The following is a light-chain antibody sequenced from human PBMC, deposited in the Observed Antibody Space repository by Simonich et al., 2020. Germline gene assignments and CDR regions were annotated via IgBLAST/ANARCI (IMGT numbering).Light chain of an antibody. V-gene: IGLV3-27*01. CDR2: KDS. CDR3: YSAADNNRV. J-gene: IGLJ3*02. Sequence: SYELTQPSSVSVSPGQTARITCSGDVLAKKYARWFQQKPGQAPVLVIYKDSERPSGIHGRFSGSSSGTTVTLTISGAQVEDEADYYCYSAADNNRVFGGGTKLTVL. CDR1: VLAKKY.